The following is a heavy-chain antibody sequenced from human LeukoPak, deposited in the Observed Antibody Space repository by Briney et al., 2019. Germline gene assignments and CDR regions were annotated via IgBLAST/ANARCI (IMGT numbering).Heavy chain of an antibody. CDR1: GYTFTSYG. V-gene: IGHV1-18*01. CDR2: ISAYNGNT. Sequence: ASVKVSCKASGYTFTSYGISWVRQAPGQGLEWMGWISAYNGNTNYAQKLQGRVTMTRDTSTSTVYMELSSLRSEDTAVYYCARGPSMVAATGFDYWGQGTLVTVSS. CDR3: ARGPSMVAATGFDY. D-gene: IGHD2-15*01. J-gene: IGHJ4*02.